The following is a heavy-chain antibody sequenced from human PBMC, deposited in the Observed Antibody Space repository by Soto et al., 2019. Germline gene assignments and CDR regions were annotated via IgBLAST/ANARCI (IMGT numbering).Heavy chain of an antibody. CDR1: GFTVSSNY. J-gene: IGHJ1*01. V-gene: IGHV3-66*01. CDR2: IYSGGST. D-gene: IGHD3-3*01. Sequence: GGSLRLSCAASGFTVSSNYMSLVRQAPGKRLEWVSVIYSGGSTYYADSVKGRFTISRDNSKNTLYLQMNSLRAEDTAVYYCARGDDFWSGYSLSWGQGTLVTVSS. CDR3: ARGDDFWSGYSLS.